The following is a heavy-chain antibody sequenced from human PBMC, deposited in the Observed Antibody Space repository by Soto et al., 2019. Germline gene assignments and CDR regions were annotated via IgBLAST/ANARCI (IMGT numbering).Heavy chain of an antibody. V-gene: IGHV1-69*01. J-gene: IGHJ4*02. D-gene: IGHD3-22*01. Sequence: QVQLVQSGAEVKKPGSSVKVSCKASGGTISSYAISWVRQAPGQGLEWMGGIIPIFGTANYAQKFQGRVTITADESTSTAYMELSSLRSEDTAVYYCARGRRLRDSSGYYFDYWGQGTLVTVSS. CDR3: ARGRRLRDSSGYYFDY. CDR2: IIPIFGTA. CDR1: GGTISSYA.